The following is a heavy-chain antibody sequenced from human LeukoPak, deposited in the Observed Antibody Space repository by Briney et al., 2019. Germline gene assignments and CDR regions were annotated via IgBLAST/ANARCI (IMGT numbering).Heavy chain of an antibody. CDR3: ARGVAGATTSSVVFDY. D-gene: IGHD1-26*01. J-gene: IGHJ4*02. CDR1: GFTFSDYY. V-gene: IGHV3-11*01. Sequence: GGSLRLSCAASGFTFSDYYMSWIRQAPGQGLEWVSYISSSGSTIYYADSVKGRFTISRDNAKNSLYLQMNSLRAEDTAVYYCARGVAGATTSSVVFDYWGQGTLVTVSS. CDR2: ISSSGSTI.